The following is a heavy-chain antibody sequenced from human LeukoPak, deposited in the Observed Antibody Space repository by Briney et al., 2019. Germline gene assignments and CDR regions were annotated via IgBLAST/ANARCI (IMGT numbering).Heavy chain of an antibody. V-gene: IGHV3-23*01. CDR1: GFTFSSTS. J-gene: IGHJ6*02. D-gene: IGHD3-16*01. Sequence: GGSLRLSCAASGFTFSSTSMSWVRQAPGKGLEWVAVTVGGGDGTYYADSVKGRFTISRDNSNNTLYLQMNSLRADDTAIYYCARNQQLGGHSYYYYGMDVWGQGTTVTVSS. CDR2: TVGGGDGT. CDR3: ARNQQLGGHSYYYYGMDV.